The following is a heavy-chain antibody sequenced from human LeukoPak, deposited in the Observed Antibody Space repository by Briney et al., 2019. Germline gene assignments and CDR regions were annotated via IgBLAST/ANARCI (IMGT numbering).Heavy chain of an antibody. CDR1: GGSISSYY. CDR3: ARITPHYYYDSSGYTFDY. CDR2: IYTSGST. Sequence: PSETLSLTCTVSGGSISSYYWSWIRQPPGKGLEWIGRIYTSGSTNYNPSLKSRVTMSVDTSKNQFSLKLSSVTAADTAVYYCARITPHYYYDSSGYTFDYWGQGTLVTVSS. D-gene: IGHD3-22*01. V-gene: IGHV4-4*07. J-gene: IGHJ4*02.